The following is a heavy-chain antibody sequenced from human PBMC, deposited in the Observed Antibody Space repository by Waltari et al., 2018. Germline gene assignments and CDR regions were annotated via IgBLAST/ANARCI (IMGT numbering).Heavy chain of an antibody. CDR3: AHEFGAFDF. V-gene: IGHV2-5*01. J-gene: IGHJ3*01. Sequence: QITLKESGPTLVKPTQTLVLTCTFSGFSLTTNGVGVGWIRQPPGKAPGWLALIYWNDDERYNPSLRSRLTITKDTSKNQVVLTMTNMDPVETATYFCAHEFGAFDFWGQGTMVTVSS. CDR1: GFSLTTNGVG. CDR2: IYWNDDE. D-gene: IGHD3-16*01.